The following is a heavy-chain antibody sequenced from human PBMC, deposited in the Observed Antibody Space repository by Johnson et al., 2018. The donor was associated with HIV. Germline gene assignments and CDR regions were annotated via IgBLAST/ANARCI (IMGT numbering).Heavy chain of an antibody. V-gene: IGHV3-53*01. Sequence: MQLVESGGGLIQRGGSLRLSCAASGFTFSDAWMGWVRQAPGKGMEWVSVIHSGGSTYYADSVKGRFTISRDNSKNTLYLQMNSLRAEDTAVYYCARDDILTGYYDAFDIWGQGTVVTVSS. CDR2: IHSGGST. J-gene: IGHJ3*02. D-gene: IGHD3-9*01. CDR1: GFTFSDAW. CDR3: ARDDILTGYYDAFDI.